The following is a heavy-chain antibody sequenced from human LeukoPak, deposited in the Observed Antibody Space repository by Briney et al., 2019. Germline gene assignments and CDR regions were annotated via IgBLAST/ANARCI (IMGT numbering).Heavy chain of an antibody. D-gene: IGHD3-10*01. J-gene: IGHJ4*02. CDR2: INHSGST. Sequence: SQTLSLTCTVSGGSISSGGYYWSWIRQPPGKGLEWIGEINHSGSTNYNPSLKSRVTISVDTSKNQFSLKLSSVTAADTAVYYCAGMARKGSGSYTLDYWGQGTLVTVSS. CDR1: GGSISSGGYY. V-gene: IGHV4-61*08. CDR3: AGMARKGSGSYTLDY.